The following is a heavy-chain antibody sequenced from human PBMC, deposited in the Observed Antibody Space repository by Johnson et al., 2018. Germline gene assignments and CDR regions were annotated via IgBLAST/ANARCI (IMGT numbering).Heavy chain of an antibody. D-gene: IGHD3-16*01. CDR2: MNPNSGNT. Sequence: QVQLVESGAEVKKPGSSVKVSCKASGYTFTSYDINWVRQATGQGLEWMGWMNPNSGNTGYAQKFQGRVTMTRNTSISTAYMELSSLRAEDTAVYYCAKVPFGPGGNYYYMDVWGKGTTVTVSS. J-gene: IGHJ6*03. CDR3: AKVPFGPGGNYYYMDV. CDR1: GYTFTSYD. V-gene: IGHV1-8*01.